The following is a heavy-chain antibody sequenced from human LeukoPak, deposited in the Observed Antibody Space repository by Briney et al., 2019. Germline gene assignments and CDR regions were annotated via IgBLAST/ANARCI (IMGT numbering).Heavy chain of an antibody. CDR3: AKTMRFGELSAFDY. CDR2: ISGSGGST. Sequence: GGSLRLSCAASGFTFSSYATSWVRQAPGKGLEWVSAISGSGGSTYYADSVKGRFTISRDNSKNTLYLQMNSLRAEDTAVYYCAKTMRFGELSAFDYWGQGTLVTVSS. CDR1: GFTFSSYA. D-gene: IGHD3-10*01. J-gene: IGHJ4*02. V-gene: IGHV3-23*01.